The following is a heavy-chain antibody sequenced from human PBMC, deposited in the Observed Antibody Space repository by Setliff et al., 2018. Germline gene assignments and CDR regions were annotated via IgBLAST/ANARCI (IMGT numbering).Heavy chain of an antibody. D-gene: IGHD3-22*01. CDR3: ARRRRFDSGGPRSPWYFDL. CDR2: IYPDDSDT. CDR1: GYNFLDYW. Sequence: GESLKISCKASGYNFLDYWIGWVRQMPGEGLEWMGIIYPDDSDTRYSPSVQGPFTISADKSISTAYLQWSSLKASDTAFYYCARRRRFDSGGPRSPWYFDLWGRGTLVTVSS. V-gene: IGHV5-51*01. J-gene: IGHJ2*01.